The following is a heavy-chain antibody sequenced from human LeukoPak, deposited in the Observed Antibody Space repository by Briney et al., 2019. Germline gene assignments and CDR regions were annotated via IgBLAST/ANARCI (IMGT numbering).Heavy chain of an antibody. CDR3: ASFHYGSGIHY. V-gene: IGHV3-48*03. CDR1: GFTFSSYE. D-gene: IGHD3-10*01. CDR2: ITSTGSPV. Sequence: GGSLRLSCAASGFTFSSYEMYWVRQAPGKGLEWISYITSTGSPVYYSDSVNGRFTISRDNAKNSVYLLMNSPRAEDTALYYCASFHYGSGIHYWGQGTLVTVSS. J-gene: IGHJ4*02.